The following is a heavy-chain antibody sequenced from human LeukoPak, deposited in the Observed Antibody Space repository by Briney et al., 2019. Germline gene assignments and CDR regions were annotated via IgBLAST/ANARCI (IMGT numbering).Heavy chain of an antibody. Sequence: SETLSLTCTVSGGSISSNSDYWDWIRQPPGKGLELIGSIYYSGSTYYNPSLKSRVTMSVDTSKNQFSLKLSSVTAADTAVYYCARSGTYDFWSGYLDWFDSWGQGTLVTVSS. J-gene: IGHJ5*01. CDR2: IYYSGST. D-gene: IGHD3-3*01. CDR1: GGSISSNSDY. CDR3: ARSGTYDFWSGYLDWFDS. V-gene: IGHV4-39*01.